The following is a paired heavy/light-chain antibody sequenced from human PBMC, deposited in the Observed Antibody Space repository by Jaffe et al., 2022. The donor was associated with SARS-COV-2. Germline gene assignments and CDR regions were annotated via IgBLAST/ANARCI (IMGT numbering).Light chain of an antibody. CDR1: SSNVGKNY. Sequence: QSVLTQPPSVSAAPGQKVTISCSGSSSNVGKNYVSWYQQLPETAPKVLIYDNDKRPSGIPDRFSGSKSGTSATLGITGLQTGDEADYYCGTWDSSLSAGVFGTGTKVTVL. CDR2: DND. V-gene: IGLV1-51*01. J-gene: IGLJ1*01. CDR3: GTWDSSLSAGV.
Heavy chain of an antibody. Sequence: QVTLKESGPVLVKPTETLTLTCTVSGFSLSNARMGVAWIRQPPGKALEWLAHIFSKGEKSYITSLKRRLTISRDTSKSQVVITLTNMDPVDTATYYCARILGATDWAGDYYYYYMDVWGKGTTVTVSS. J-gene: IGHJ6*03. CDR3: ARILGATDWAGDYYYYYMDV. CDR2: IFSKGEK. D-gene: IGHD1-26*01. CDR1: GFSLSNARMG. V-gene: IGHV2-26*01.